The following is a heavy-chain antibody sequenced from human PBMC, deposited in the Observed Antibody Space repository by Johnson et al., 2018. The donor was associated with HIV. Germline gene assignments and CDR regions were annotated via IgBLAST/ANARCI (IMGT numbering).Heavy chain of an antibody. CDR2: ISWDSGSI. CDR1: GFTFDDYA. V-gene: IGHV3-9*01. Sequence: VQLVESGGGLVQPGRSLRLSCAASGFTFDDYAMHWVRQAPGKGLEWVSGISWDSGSIGYADSVKGRFTISSDNAKNSLYLQMTSLRAEDTAVYYCAKERLDGWGSHDAFDIWGQRTMVTVSS. D-gene: IGHD3-10*01. CDR3: AKERLDGWGSHDAFDI. J-gene: IGHJ3*02.